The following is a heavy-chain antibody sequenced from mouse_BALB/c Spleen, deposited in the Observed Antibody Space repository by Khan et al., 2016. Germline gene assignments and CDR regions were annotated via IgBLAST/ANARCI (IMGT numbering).Heavy chain of an antibody. CDR3: ASRLLAWFAY. D-gene: IGHD2-3*01. CDR1: GYSITSGYY. CDR2: ISYDGSN. V-gene: IGHV3-6*02. J-gene: IGHJ3*01. Sequence: EVKLLESGPGLVKPSQSLSLTCSVTGYSITSGYYWNWIRQFPGNKLEWMGYISYDGSNNYNPSLKNRISITRDTSKNQFFLKLNSVTTEDTATYYCASRLLAWFAYWGQGTLVTVSA.